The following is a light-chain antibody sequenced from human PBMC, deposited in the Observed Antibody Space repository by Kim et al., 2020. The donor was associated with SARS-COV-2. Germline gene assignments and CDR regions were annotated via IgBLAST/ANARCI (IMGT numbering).Light chain of an antibody. Sequence: SPGGEGATSSRGSQRGISSCFAWYQQKPGRDATRLLYDAASREAGIPARFSGSGFGTDFTLTINSLEPEDYAAYYCQQYGSSPRTFGRGTKVDIK. CDR3: QQYGSSPRT. CDR2: DAA. CDR1: QRGISSC. V-gene: IGKV3-20*01. J-gene: IGKJ4*01.